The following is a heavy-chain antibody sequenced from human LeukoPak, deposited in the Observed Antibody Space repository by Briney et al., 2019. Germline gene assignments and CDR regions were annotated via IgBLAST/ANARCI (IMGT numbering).Heavy chain of an antibody. CDR1: GFTFSSYA. CDR2: ISGSGGST. D-gene: IGHD2-2*01. Sequence: GGSLRLSCAASGFTFSSYAMSWVRRAPGKGLEWVSAISGSGGSTYYADSVKGRFTISRDNSKNTLYLQMNSLRAEDTAVYYCATGYCSSTSCYRPPWFDPWGQGTLVTVSS. CDR3: ATGYCSSTSCYRPPWFDP. V-gene: IGHV3-23*01. J-gene: IGHJ5*02.